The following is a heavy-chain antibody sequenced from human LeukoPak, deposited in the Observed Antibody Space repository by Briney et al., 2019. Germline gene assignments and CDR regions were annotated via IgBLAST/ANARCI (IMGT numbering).Heavy chain of an antibody. V-gene: IGHV4-61*05. CDR3: ARHFAYSSSSYFDY. Sequence: IPSETLSLTCTVSGVSVSSSDYYWGWIRQPPGKGLEWIGYVYYTGSTNYNPSLKSRVTMFEDKSKNQFSLRLYSVTVADTAVYYCARHFAYSSSSYFDYWGQGSLVTVSS. CDR2: VYYTGST. J-gene: IGHJ4*02. CDR1: GVSVSSSDYY. D-gene: IGHD6-6*01.